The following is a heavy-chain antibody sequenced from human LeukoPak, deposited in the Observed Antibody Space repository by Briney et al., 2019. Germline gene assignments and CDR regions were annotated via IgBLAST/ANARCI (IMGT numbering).Heavy chain of an antibody. D-gene: IGHD1-14*01. J-gene: IGHJ4*02. CDR1: GGSISSSSAYF. CDR3: ASFTGHRYFDY. V-gene: IGHV4-39*07. CDR2: VHNSGIT. Sequence: SETLSLTCTVSGGSISSSSAYFWGWVRQPPGKGLEWIGSVHNSGITYYNPSLKSRVTISVDTSKNQFSLKLSSVTAADTAVYYCASFTGHRYFDYWGQGTLVTVSS.